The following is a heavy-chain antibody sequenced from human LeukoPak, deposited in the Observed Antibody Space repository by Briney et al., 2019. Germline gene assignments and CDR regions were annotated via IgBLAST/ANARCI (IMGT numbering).Heavy chain of an antibody. J-gene: IGHJ6*03. CDR3: ARRKGSSSQRFGDYYYYMDV. V-gene: IGHV1-2*02. D-gene: IGHD6-13*01. CDR1: GYTFTGYY. CDR2: INPNSGGT. Sequence: APVKVSCKASGYTFTGYYMHWVRQAPGQGLEWMGWINPNSGGTNYAQKFQGRVTVTTDTSTSTAYMELRSLRSDDTAVYYCARRKGSSSQRFGDYYYYMDVWGKGTTVTISS.